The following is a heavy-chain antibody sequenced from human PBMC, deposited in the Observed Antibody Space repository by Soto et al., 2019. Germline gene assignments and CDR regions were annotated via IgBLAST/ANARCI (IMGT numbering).Heavy chain of an antibody. Sequence: NPSDTLSLTCTVSGGSISIYCWSWIRQPPGKGLEWIGYTYYSGSTNYNPSLKSRVTISVDTSKNQFSLKLSSVTAADTAVYYCARDLTCSGWMDVWGQGTTVTVSS. CDR3: ARDLTCSGWMDV. V-gene: IGHV4-59*01. CDR2: TYYSGST. CDR1: GGSISIYC. J-gene: IGHJ6*02. D-gene: IGHD6-19*01.